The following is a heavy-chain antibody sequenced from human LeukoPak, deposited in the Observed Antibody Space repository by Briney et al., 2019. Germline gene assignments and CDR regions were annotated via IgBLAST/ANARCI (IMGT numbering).Heavy chain of an antibody. Sequence: SETLSLTCTVYGGSISSYYWSWIRQPPGKGLEWIGYIYYSGSTNYNPSLKSRVTISVDTSKNQFSLKLSSVPAADTAVYYCARSWDTVVVGWFDPWGQGTLVTVSS. CDR3: ARSWDTVVVGWFDP. D-gene: IGHD2-2*01. CDR1: GGSISSYY. V-gene: IGHV4-59*08. J-gene: IGHJ5*02. CDR2: IYYSGST.